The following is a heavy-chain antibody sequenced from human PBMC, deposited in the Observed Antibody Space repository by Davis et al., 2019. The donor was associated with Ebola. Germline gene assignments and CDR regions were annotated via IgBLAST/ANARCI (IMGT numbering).Heavy chain of an antibody. CDR3: ARERYRDGSDYFFEQSH. CDR1: GGTFSSYT. D-gene: IGHD3-10*01. Sequence: SVKVSCKASGGTFSSYTITWVRQAPGQGLEWMGWVIPVFGTTNYAQKFQGRVTITADESTSTVYMELSSLRSEDTAVYYCARERYRDGSDYFFEQSHWGQGTLVTVSS. CDR2: VIPVFGTT. V-gene: IGHV1-69*13. J-gene: IGHJ4*02.